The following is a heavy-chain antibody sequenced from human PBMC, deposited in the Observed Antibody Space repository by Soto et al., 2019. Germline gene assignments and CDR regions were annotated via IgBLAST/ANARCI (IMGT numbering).Heavy chain of an antibody. Sequence: SVKVSCKASGSTFSSYAISWGRQAPGQGLEWMGGIIPIFGTANYAQKFQGRVTITADESTSTAYMELSSLRSEDTAVYYCARGVGYCSSTSCLAYYYYGMDVWGQGTTVTVSS. CDR3: ARGVGYCSSTSCLAYYYYGMDV. D-gene: IGHD2-2*01. CDR2: IIPIFGTA. CDR1: GSTFSSYA. V-gene: IGHV1-69*13. J-gene: IGHJ6*02.